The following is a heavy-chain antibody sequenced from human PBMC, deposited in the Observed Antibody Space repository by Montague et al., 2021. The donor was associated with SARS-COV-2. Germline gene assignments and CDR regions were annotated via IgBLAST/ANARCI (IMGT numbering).Heavy chain of an antibody. Sequence: SETLSLTCTVSGDSVKTNLYYWGWIRQPPGKGPEWIGNIYYTGTTYYNPSLKSRVTMSVDTSKNQFSLKLTSVTAADTAVYYCANADRCSSGSCYSPFDSWGKVSLVTVAS. V-gene: IGHV4-39*01. D-gene: IGHD2-15*01. CDR1: GDSVKTNLYY. CDR3: ANADRCSSGSCYSPFDS. CDR2: IYYTGTT. J-gene: IGHJ4*02.